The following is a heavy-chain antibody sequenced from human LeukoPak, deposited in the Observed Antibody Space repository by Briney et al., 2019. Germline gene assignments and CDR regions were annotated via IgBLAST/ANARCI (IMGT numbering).Heavy chain of an antibody. CDR1: GYSISSGFY. V-gene: IGHV4-38-2*02. CDR3: ARDRTGTSSLDP. J-gene: IGHJ5*02. CDR2: IFHTGST. D-gene: IGHD1-7*01. Sequence: PSETLSLTCTVSGYSISSGFYWGWIRQSPRKGLEWIGNIFHTGSTYYNPSLKSRVTISVDTSKNQFSLKLTSVTAADTAVYYCARDRTGTSSLDPWGQGTLVTVSS.